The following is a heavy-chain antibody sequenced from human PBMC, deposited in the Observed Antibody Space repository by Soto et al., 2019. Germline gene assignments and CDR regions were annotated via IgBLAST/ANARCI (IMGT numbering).Heavy chain of an antibody. CDR1: GGSLSSSSYY. CDR3: ARRLGYCSSTSCNPFDY. V-gene: IGHV4-39*01. J-gene: IGHJ4*02. Sequence: PSETLSLTCTVSGGSLSSSSYYWGWIRQPPGKGLEWIGSIYYSGSTYYNPSLKSRVTISVDTSKNQFSLKLSSVTAADTAVYYCARRLGYCSSTSCNPFDYWGQGTLVTVSS. D-gene: IGHD2-2*01. CDR2: IYYSGST.